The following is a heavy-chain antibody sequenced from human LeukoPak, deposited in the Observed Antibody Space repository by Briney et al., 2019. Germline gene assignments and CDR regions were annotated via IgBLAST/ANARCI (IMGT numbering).Heavy chain of an antibody. CDR1: GYRFTTDY. J-gene: IGHJ3*02. Sequence: GESLKISCKAPGYRFTTDYIGWVRQMPGKGLEWMGIIYPDDSETNYSPSFQGQVSMSVDKSITTAYLQWSSLKASDTATYYCARQAYGSHFDAFDIWGQGTMVTVSS. V-gene: IGHV5-51*01. CDR3: ARQAYGSHFDAFDI. D-gene: IGHD3-22*01. CDR2: IYPDDSET.